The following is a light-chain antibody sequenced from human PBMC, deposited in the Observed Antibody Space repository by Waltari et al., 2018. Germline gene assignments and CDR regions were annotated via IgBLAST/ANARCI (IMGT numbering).Light chain of an antibody. CDR3: QVWDSSRKYAV. J-gene: IGLJ2*01. V-gene: IGLV3-21*02. Sequence: SYELTQPRSVSVSPGQTARITCGGDNIGSKSVQWYQQKPPQDPVLSIYADSERPSGSPERFSGSNSGNTATLTIIGVVAGDEADYYCQVWDSSRKYAVFGGGTRLTVL. CDR2: ADS. CDR1: NIGSKS.